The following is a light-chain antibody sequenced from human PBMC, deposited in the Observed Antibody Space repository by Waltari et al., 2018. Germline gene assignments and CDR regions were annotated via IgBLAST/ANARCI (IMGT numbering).Light chain of an antibody. CDR2: DFF. J-gene: IGLJ2*01. CDR3: GTWDTALRAVV. V-gene: IGLV1-51*01. CDR1: ASNIGQSL. Sequence: QSVLTQPPSVSAAPGEKVSISCSGSASNIGQSLVSCYRHVPGTAPKFLIYDFFSRPSDIPDRFSGSKSGTSATLTISDLQPGDEADYYCGTWDTALRAVVFGGGTKVTVL.